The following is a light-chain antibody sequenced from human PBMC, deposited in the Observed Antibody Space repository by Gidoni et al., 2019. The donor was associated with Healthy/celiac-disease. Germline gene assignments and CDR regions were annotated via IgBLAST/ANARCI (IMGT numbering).Light chain of an antibody. CDR1: SSNIGSNT. J-gene: IGLJ1*01. CDR2: SNH. CDR3: AAWDDSLNGRYV. Sequence: QSVLTQPPSASGTPGQSVTISCSGSSSNIGSNTVTWYQQLPGTAPKLLIYSNHQRPSGVPDRFSGSKSGTSASLAISGRQSEDEADYYCAAWDDSLNGRYVFGTGTKVTVL. V-gene: IGLV1-44*01.